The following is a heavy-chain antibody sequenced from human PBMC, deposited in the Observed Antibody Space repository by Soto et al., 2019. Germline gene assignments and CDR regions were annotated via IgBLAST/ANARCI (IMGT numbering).Heavy chain of an antibody. CDR3: ARDQNSGSYYGNYLDY. V-gene: IGHV3-33*01. CDR1: GFSFSSYG. D-gene: IGHD1-26*01. CDR2: IWSDGNTK. Sequence: QVQLVESGGGVVQPGRSLRLSCAASGFSFSSYGMHWVRQAPGKGLEWVAIIWSDGNTKYYADSVKGRFTISRDNSKNTLYRQMNSLRAEDTAVYYCARDQNSGSYYGNYLDYWGQGTLVTVSS. J-gene: IGHJ4*02.